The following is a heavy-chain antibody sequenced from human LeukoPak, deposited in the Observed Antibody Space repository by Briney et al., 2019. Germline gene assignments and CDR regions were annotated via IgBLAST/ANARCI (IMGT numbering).Heavy chain of an antibody. CDR3: ARDVYEGSLDY. CDR2: INPSGGST. D-gene: IGHD5/OR15-5a*01. CDR1: GYTFTSYY. J-gene: IGHJ4*02. V-gene: IGHV1-46*01. Sequence: ASVKVSCKASGYTFTSYYMHWVRQAPGQGLEWMGIINPSGGSTSYAQKFQGRVTMITDTSTSTAYMELRSLRSDDTAVYYCARDVYEGSLDYWGQGTLVTVSS.